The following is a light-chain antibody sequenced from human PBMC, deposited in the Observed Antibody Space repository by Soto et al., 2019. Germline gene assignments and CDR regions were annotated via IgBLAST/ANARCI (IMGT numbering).Light chain of an antibody. CDR2: GAS. V-gene: IGKV3-15*01. J-gene: IGKJ2*01. Sequence: EMVMTQSPATLSVSPGERVTLSCRATQSDSSDLAWYQQRPGQAPRLLIYGASTRATGIAARFSGSGSGTEFTLTISSLESEDFAVYYCLQYDNWPPTFGQGTKLEIK. CDR1: QSDSSD. CDR3: LQYDNWPPT.